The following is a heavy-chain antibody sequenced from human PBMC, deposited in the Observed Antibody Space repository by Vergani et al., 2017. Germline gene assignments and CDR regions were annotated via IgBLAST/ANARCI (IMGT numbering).Heavy chain of an antibody. D-gene: IGHD1-26*01. V-gene: IGHV3-74*01. CDR1: GFPFSNYW. CDR2: RNSDEDST. J-gene: IGHJ6*03. CDR3: ARDGWELLDYFYDMDV. Sequence: EVQLVESGGGLVQPGGSLRLSCTASGFPFSNYWMQWVRQAPGKGLIWVSRRNSDEDSTSYADSVKGRFTLSRDNATNTLYLQMDSLRAEDTAVYYCARDGWELLDYFYDMDVWGKGTTVTVSS.